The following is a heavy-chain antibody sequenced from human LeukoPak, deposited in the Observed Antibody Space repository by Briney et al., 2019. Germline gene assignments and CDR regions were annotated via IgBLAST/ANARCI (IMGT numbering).Heavy chain of an antibody. V-gene: IGHV3-21*01. CDR2: ISSSSFSI. Sequence: KAGGSLRLSCAASGFSFSSYSMNWVRHAPGKGLEWVSSISSSSFSIRYADSVKGRFTISRDNAKNSLYLQLNSLRAEDTAVYYCARDYYGMDVWGQGTTVTVSS. CDR1: GFSFSSYS. CDR3: ARDYYGMDV. J-gene: IGHJ6*02.